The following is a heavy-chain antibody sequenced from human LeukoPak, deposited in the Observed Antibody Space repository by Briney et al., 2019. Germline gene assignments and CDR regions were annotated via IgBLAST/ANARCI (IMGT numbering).Heavy chain of an antibody. CDR1: GGSISSSSYY. J-gene: IGHJ4*02. Sequence: SETLSLTCTVSGGSISSSSYYWGWIRQPPVKGLEGIGSIYYSGSTYYNPSLKSRVTISVDTSKSQFSLNLTSVTAADTAVYYCARLWGRYDILTGYAYYFDYWGQGTLVTVSS. CDR3: ARLWGRYDILTGYAYYFDY. V-gene: IGHV4-39*01. D-gene: IGHD3-9*01. CDR2: IYYSGST.